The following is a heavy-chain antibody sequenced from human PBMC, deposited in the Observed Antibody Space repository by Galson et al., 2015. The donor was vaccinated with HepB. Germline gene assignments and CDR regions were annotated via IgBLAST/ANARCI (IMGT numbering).Heavy chain of an antibody. Sequence: SLRLSCAASGFTFSSYEMNWVRQAPGKGLEWVSYISSSGSTIYYADSVKGRFTISRDNAKNSLYLQMNSLRAEDTAVYYCAREGGDGGDFWSGYYSPYYGMDVWGKGTTVTVSS. J-gene: IGHJ6*04. V-gene: IGHV3-48*03. CDR3: AREGGDGGDFWSGYYSPYYGMDV. CDR1: GFTFSSYE. D-gene: IGHD3-3*01. CDR2: ISSSGSTI.